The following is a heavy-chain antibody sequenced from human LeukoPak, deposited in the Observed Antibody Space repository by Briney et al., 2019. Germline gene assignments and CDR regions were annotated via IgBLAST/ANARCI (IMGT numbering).Heavy chain of an antibody. D-gene: IGHD1-26*01. V-gene: IGHV1-69*05. J-gene: IGHJ5*01. CDR1: GGTFSNYA. CDR3: AKDDGSATMGFDS. Sequence: SVKVSCKASGGTFSNYAFSWVRQAPGQGLEWMGGIIPIFRTTNYAEQFQGRVTITTDESTNTAYLDLSSLRSKDTAVYYCAKDDGSATMGFDSWGQGTLVSVSS. CDR2: IIPIFRTT.